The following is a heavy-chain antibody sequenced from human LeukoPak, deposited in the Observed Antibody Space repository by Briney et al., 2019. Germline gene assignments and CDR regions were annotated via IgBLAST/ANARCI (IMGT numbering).Heavy chain of an antibody. Sequence: GGSLRLSCAASGFTFSSYAMSWVRQAPGKGLEWVSAISGSGGSTYYADSVKGRFTISRDNSKNTLYLQMNSLRAEDMAVYYCALGYCSSTSCFGFDYWGQGTLVTVSS. D-gene: IGHD2-2*01. V-gene: IGHV3-23*01. CDR3: ALGYCSSTSCFGFDY. CDR2: ISGSGGST. J-gene: IGHJ4*02. CDR1: GFTFSSYA.